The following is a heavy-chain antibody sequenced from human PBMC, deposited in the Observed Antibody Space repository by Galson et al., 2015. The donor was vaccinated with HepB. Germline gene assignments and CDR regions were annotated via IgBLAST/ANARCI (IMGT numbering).Heavy chain of an antibody. CDR1: GFTFSGYP. CDR2: ISSNGGNT. CDR3: VKDSGYGYHDY. D-gene: IGHD5-12*01. J-gene: IGHJ4*02. Sequence: SLRLSCAASGFTFSGYPIHWVRQAPGKGLEYVSGISSNGGNTNFAESLKGRFTVSRDNSKNTVYLQMSSLRTDDTAVYYCVKDSGYGYHDYWGQGTLVTVSS. V-gene: IGHV3-64D*06.